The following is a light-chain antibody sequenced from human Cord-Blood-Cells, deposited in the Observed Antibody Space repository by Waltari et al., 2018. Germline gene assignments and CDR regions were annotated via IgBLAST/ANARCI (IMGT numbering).Light chain of an antibody. V-gene: IGLV2-18*02. Sequence: QSALTQPPSVSGSPGQSVTISCTGTSSDVGSYNRVAWYQQPPGTAPKLMIYAVSNRPAGVPARFSGSKSGNTASLTISGLQAEDEADYYCSSYTSSSTFVLGGGTKLTVL. CDR2: AVS. CDR1: SSDVGSYNR. CDR3: SSYTSSSTFV. J-gene: IGLJ2*01.